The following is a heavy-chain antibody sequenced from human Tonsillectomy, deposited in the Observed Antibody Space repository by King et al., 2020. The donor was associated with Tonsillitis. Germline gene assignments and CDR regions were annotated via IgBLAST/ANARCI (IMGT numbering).Heavy chain of an antibody. D-gene: IGHD6-19*01. CDR2: IYYSGST. Sequence: LQLQESGPGLVKPSETLSLTCTVSGGSISSSSYYWGWIRQPPGKGLEWIGSIYYSGSTYYNPSLKSRVTISVDTSKNQFSLKLSSVTAADTAVYYCASELQYSSGWGGLRGAFDIWGQGTMVTVSS. J-gene: IGHJ3*02. CDR3: ASELQYSSGWGGLRGAFDI. CDR1: GGSISSSSYY. V-gene: IGHV4-39*01.